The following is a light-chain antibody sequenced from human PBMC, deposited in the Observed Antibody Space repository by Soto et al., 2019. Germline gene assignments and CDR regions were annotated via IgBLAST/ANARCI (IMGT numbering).Light chain of an antibody. Sequence: DIVLTQSPGTLSLSPGERATLSCRASQSLTTNYLAWYQQKPGQAPRLLIYDASSRATGIPDRFSGSGSGTDFTLTIASLEPEDFAVFYCQQGVTFGRGTKVEIK. CDR1: QSLTTNY. CDR3: QQGVT. J-gene: IGKJ4*01. CDR2: DAS. V-gene: IGKV3-20*01.